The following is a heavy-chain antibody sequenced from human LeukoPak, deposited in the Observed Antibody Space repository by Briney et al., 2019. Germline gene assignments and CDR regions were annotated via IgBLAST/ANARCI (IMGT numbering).Heavy chain of an antibody. J-gene: IGHJ4*02. V-gene: IGHV1-18*01. CDR1: GYTFTSYG. CDR3: ARGEHIVVVTATQSGTTFDC. D-gene: IGHD2-21*02. CDR2: ISAYNGNT. Sequence: ASVKVSCKASGYTFTSYGISWVRQAPGQGLEWMGWISAYNGNTNYAQKLQGRVTMTTDTSTSTAYMELRSLRSDDTAVYYCARGEHIVVVTATQSGTTFDCWGQGTLVTVSS.